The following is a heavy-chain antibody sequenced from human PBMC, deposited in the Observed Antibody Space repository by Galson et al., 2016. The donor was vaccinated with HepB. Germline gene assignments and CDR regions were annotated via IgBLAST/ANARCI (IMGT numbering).Heavy chain of an antibody. CDR2: ISVHNGKT. D-gene: IGHD1-1*01. CDR3: ARDWYDWNHRHGMDV. J-gene: IGHJ6*02. Sequence: SVKVSCKAPGYTFTSYGISWVRQAPGQGLEWMGWISVHNGKTNYAQRLQGRVTMTTDTSTSTAYMELRGLRSEDTAVYYCARDWYDWNHRHGMDVWGQGTTVTVSS. V-gene: IGHV1-18*01. CDR1: GYTFTSYG.